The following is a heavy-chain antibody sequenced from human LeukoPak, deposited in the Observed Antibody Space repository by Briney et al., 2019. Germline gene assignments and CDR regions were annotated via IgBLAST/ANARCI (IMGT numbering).Heavy chain of an antibody. CDR3: ARVRKTRPNPLFDP. V-gene: IGHV1-2*02. CDR2: INPNSGGT. CDR1: GYTFTGYY. J-gene: IGHJ5*02. Sequence: ASVKVSCKASGYTFTGYYMHCVRQAPGQGLEWMGWINPNSGGTNYAQKFQGRVTMTRDTSISTAYMELSRLRSDDTAVYYCARVRKTRPNPLFDPWGQGTLVTVSS.